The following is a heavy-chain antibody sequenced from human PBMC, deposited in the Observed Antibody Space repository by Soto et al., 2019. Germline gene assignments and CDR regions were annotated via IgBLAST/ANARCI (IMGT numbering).Heavy chain of an antibody. CDR1: GDSVSSNSAA. CDR3: ARDKQQLASYYYYYYVMDV. D-gene: IGHD6-13*01. Sequence: SQTLSLTCAISGDSVSSNSAAWNWIRQSPSRGLEWLGRTYYRSKWYNDYAVSVKSRITINPDTSKNQFSLQLNSVTPEDTAVYYCARDKQQLASYYYYYYVMDVWGQGTTVTVSS. V-gene: IGHV6-1*01. J-gene: IGHJ6*02. CDR2: TYYRSKWYN.